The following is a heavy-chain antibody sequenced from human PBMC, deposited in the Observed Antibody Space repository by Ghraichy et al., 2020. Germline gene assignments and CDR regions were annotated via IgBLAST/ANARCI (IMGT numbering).Heavy chain of an antibody. J-gene: IGHJ6*02. CDR1: GGSISGYY. CDR2: MSYSGSA. D-gene: IGHD6-13*01. V-gene: IGHV4-59*01. Sequence: SETLSLTCTVSGGSISGYYWTWIRQPPGKGLEWIGYMSYSGSANYNPSLESRLTMSLDTSKNHFFLKLTSVTAADTALYYCARGNSDLNGLDVWGQGTTVIVSS. CDR3: ARGNSDLNGLDV.